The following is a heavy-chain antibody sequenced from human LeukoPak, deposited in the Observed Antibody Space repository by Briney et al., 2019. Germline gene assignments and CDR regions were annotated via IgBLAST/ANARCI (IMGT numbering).Heavy chain of an antibody. V-gene: IGHV3-74*01. CDR1: GFTFNNYL. Sequence: PGGSLRLSCAVSGFTFNNYLMYWVRQAPGKGLVWVSFITSDGSTTTYADSVKGRFTISRDDAKNTLYLQMNSLRVEDTAVYYCARVRTGYYSDYWGQGTLVTVSS. CDR3: ARVRTGYYSDY. D-gene: IGHD2-8*02. CDR2: ITSDGSTT. J-gene: IGHJ4*02.